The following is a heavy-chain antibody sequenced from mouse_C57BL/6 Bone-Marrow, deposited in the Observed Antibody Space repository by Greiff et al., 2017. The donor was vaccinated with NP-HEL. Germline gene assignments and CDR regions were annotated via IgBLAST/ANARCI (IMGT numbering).Heavy chain of an antibody. CDR1: GYAFTNYL. V-gene: IGHV1-54*01. CDR2: INPGSGGT. CDR3: ARFTTVRVWYFDV. J-gene: IGHJ1*03. D-gene: IGHD1-1*01. Sequence: QVQLKQSGAELVRPGTSVKVSCKASGYAFTNYLIEWVKQRPGQGLEWIGVINPGSGGTNYNEKFKGKATLTADKSSSTAYMQLSSLTSEDSAVYFCARFTTVRVWYFDVWGTGTTVTVSS.